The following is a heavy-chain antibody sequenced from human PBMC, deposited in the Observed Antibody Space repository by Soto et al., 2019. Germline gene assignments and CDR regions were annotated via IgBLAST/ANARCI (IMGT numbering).Heavy chain of an antibody. V-gene: IGHV1-18*01. D-gene: IGHD1-1*01. Sequence: QVHLVQSGAEVRKPGASVKVSCKGSGYAFTTYGITWVRQAPGQGLEWMGWISAHNGNTNYAQKLQGRVTVTRDTSTSTAYMELRSLRSDDTAVYYCARGRYGDYWGQGALVTVSS. CDR1: GYAFTTYG. J-gene: IGHJ4*02. CDR3: ARGRYGDY. CDR2: ISAHNGNT.